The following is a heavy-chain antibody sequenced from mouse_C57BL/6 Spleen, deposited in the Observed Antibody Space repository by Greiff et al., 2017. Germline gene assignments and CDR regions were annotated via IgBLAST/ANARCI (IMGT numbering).Heavy chain of an antibody. CDR3: TRDDYDEGVAY. V-gene: IGHV1-15*01. J-gene: IGHJ3*01. D-gene: IGHD2-4*01. CDR2: IDPETGGT. CDR1: GYTFTDYE. Sequence: VQRVESGAELVRPGASVTLSCKASGYTFTDYEMHWVKQTPVHGLEWIGAIDPETGGTAYNQKFKGKAILTADKSSSTAYMELRSLTSEDSAVYYCTRDDYDEGVAYWGQGTLVTVSA.